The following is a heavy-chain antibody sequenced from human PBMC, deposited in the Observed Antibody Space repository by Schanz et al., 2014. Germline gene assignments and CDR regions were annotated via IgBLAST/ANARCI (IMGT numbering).Heavy chain of an antibody. V-gene: IGHV3-23*04. CDR2: ISGTGGDDT. CDR3: AKDISDTSGKDDY. D-gene: IGHD3-22*01. CDR1: TSIFNHAW. Sequence: VQLVESGGGVVQPGRSLRLSCAASTSIFNHAWMSWVRQAPGKGLLWVSSISGTGGDDTYYADSVKGRFTISRDNSKNTLFLQMNSLRVEDSAIYYCAKDISDTSGKDDYWGQGTLVTVSS. J-gene: IGHJ4*02.